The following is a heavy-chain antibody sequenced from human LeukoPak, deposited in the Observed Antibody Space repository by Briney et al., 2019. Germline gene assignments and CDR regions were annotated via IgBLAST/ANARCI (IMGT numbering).Heavy chain of an antibody. V-gene: IGHV3-23*01. D-gene: IGHD2-15*01. CDR3: AISGVRCSGGSCYSPPTYYFDY. CDR2: ITGSGGAT. J-gene: IGHJ4*02. Sequence: PGGSLRLSCAASGFTFSTYAVNWVRQAPGKGLEWVSAITGSGGATYYADSVKGRFTISRDNSKNTLYLQMNSLRAEDTAVYYCAISGVRCSGGSCYSPPTYYFDYWGQGTLVTVSS. CDR1: GFTFSTYA.